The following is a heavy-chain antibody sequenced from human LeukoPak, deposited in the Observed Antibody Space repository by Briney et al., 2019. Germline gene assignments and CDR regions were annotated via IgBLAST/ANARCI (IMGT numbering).Heavy chain of an antibody. Sequence: GGSLRLSCAASGFTFSSYSMNWVRQAPGKGLEWVSGISWNSGSIGYADSVKGRFTISRDNAKNSLYLQMNSLRAEDTALYYCAKANYYDSSGYYAYFDYWGQGTLVTVSS. CDR1: GFTFSSYS. D-gene: IGHD3-22*01. CDR3: AKANYYDSSGYYAYFDY. V-gene: IGHV3-9*01. J-gene: IGHJ4*02. CDR2: ISWNSGSI.